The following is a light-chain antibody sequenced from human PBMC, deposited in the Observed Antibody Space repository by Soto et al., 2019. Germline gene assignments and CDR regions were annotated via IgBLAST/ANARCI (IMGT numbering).Light chain of an antibody. V-gene: IGKV3-15*01. J-gene: IGKJ5*01. CDR3: QQFNYWPPIT. CDR1: QSVSSSY. Sequence: EIVLTQSPGTLSLSPGERATLSCRASQSVSSSYLAWYQQIPGRAPRLLIYGASTRASGIPARFNASGSGTEFTLTISSLQSEDFAVYYCQQFNYWPPITFGQGTRLEIK. CDR2: GAS.